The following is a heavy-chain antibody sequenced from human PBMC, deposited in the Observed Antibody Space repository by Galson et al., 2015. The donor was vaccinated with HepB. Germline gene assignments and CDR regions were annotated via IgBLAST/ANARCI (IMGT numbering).Heavy chain of an antibody. J-gene: IGHJ4*02. D-gene: IGHD3-22*01. Sequence: SCKASGGTFSSYAISWVRQAPGQGLEWMGGIIPILGIANYAQKFQGRVTITADKSTSTAYMELSSLRSEDTAVYYCARGSYYDSSGYECFDYWGQGTLVTVSS. CDR1: GGTFSSYA. CDR2: IIPILGIA. V-gene: IGHV1-69*10. CDR3: ARGSYYDSSGYECFDY.